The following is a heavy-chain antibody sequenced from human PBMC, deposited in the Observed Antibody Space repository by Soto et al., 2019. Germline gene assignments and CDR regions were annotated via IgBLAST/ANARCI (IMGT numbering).Heavy chain of an antibody. CDR3: AKRIECYYYYGMDV. Sequence: EVQLVESGGGLVQTGGSLRLSCAASGFTFSSYIMNWVRQAPGKGLEWVSYISSGSGAIYYADSVKGRFTISRDNDKNSMYLQMNSMSDEDTAVYYCAKRIECYYYYGMDVWGQGTTVTVSS. J-gene: IGHJ6*01. CDR2: ISSGSGAI. CDR1: GFTFSSYI. V-gene: IGHV3-48*02. D-gene: IGHD2-21*01.